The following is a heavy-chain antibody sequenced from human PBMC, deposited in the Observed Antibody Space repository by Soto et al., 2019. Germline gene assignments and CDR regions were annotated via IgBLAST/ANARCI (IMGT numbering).Heavy chain of an antibody. CDR3: THSGQFDDSGYLIAAPHY. CDR2: IYWDDDE. CDR1: GFSLSTSGVG. Sequence: QITLKESGPTLVKPTQTLTLTCTFSGFSLSTSGVGVGWIRQSPGKALEWLALIYWDDDERYSPSLKSRLTITKDTSKKQVVLTMTNMDPVDTATYFCTHSGQFDDSGYLIAAPHYWGQGAVVTVSS. J-gene: IGHJ4*02. V-gene: IGHV2-5*02. D-gene: IGHD3-22*01.